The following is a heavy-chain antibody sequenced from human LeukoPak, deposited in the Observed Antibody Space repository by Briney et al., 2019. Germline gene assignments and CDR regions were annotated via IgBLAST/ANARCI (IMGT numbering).Heavy chain of an antibody. CDR3: ASSPRLVAAAVKGGDAFDI. V-gene: IGHV4-39*07. CDR2: IYYSGST. D-gene: IGHD6-13*01. CDR1: GGSISSSSYY. Sequence: SETLSLTCTVSGGSISSSSYYWGWIRQPPGKGLEWIGSIYYSGSTNYNPSLKSRVTISVDTSKNQFSLKLSSVTAADTAVYYCASSPRLVAAAVKGGDAFDIWGQGTMVTVSS. J-gene: IGHJ3*02.